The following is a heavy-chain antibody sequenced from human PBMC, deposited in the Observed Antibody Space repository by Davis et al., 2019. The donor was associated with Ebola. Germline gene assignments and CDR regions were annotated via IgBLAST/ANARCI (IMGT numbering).Heavy chain of an antibody. Sequence: KVSCKGSGYSFTNYWIGWVRHMPGKGLEWMGIIYPGDSDTIYSPSFQGQVTISADKSISTAYVQWSSLKASDTAMYYCARQGYCNSTSCNNWFDPWGRGTLVTVSS. CDR2: IYPGDSDT. CDR1: GYSFTNYW. D-gene: IGHD2-2*01. CDR3: ARQGYCNSTSCNNWFDP. J-gene: IGHJ5*02. V-gene: IGHV5-51*01.